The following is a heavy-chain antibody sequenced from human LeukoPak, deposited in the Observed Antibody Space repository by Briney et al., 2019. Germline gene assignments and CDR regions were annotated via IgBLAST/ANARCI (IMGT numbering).Heavy chain of an antibody. CDR3: TSSRVSGSYY. V-gene: IGHV3-48*02. CDR2: ISSSSSTI. CDR1: GFTFSSYS. J-gene: IGHJ4*02. Sequence: PGGSLRLSCAASGFTFSSYSMNWVRQAPGKGLDWVSYISSSSSTIYYADSAKGRFTISRDNAKNSLYLQMNSLRDEDTAVYYCTSSRVSGSYYWGQGTLVTVSS. D-gene: IGHD1-26*01.